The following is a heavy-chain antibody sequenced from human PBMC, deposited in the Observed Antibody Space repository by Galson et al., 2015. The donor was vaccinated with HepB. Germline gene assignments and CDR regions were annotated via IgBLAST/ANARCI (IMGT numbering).Heavy chain of an antibody. CDR3: ARASAAGTVPDGFDI. J-gene: IGHJ3*02. CDR2: IWYDGSNK. D-gene: IGHD6-25*01. V-gene: IGHV3-33*08. Sequence: SLRLSCAASGFTFSSYSMNWVRQAPGKGLEWVGIIWYDGSNKYYAESVKGRSTISRDNSKNTLYLQMTSLRVEDTAVYYCARASAAGTVPDGFDIWGQGTMVTVSS. CDR1: GFTFSSYS.